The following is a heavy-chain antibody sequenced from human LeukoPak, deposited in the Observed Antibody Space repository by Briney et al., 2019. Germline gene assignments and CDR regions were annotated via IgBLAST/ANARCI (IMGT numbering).Heavy chain of an antibody. Sequence: SETLSLTCTVSGGSISSSSYYWGWIRQPPGRGLEWIGSIYYDGSTYYNPSLKSRVTISVDTSKNQFSLKPSSVTAADTAVYYCASLGGYVRDWGQGTLVTVSS. CDR1: GGSISSSSYY. CDR2: IYYDGST. CDR3: ASLGGYVRD. D-gene: IGHD5-12*01. V-gene: IGHV4-39*07. J-gene: IGHJ4*02.